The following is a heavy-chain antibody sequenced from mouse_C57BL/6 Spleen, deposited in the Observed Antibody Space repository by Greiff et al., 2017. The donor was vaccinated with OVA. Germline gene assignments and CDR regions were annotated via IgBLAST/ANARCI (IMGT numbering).Heavy chain of an antibody. J-gene: IGHJ4*01. V-gene: IGHV1-62-2*01. CDR1: GYTFTEYT. Sequence: VQLQQSGAELVKPGASVKLSCKASGYTFTEYTIHWVKQRSGQGLEWIGWFYPGSGSIKYNEKFKDKATLTADKSSSTVYMELSRLTSEDSAVYFCARHEDQIYYGNYNAMDYWGQGTSVTVSS. CDR3: ARHEDQIYYGNYNAMDY. CDR2: FYPGSGSI. D-gene: IGHD2-1*01.